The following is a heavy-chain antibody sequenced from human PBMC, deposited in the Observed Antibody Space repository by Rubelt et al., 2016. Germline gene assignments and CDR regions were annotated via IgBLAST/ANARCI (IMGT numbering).Heavy chain of an antibody. CDR1: GGSFSGYY. V-gene: IGHV4-34*01. Sequence: QVQLQQWGAGLLKPSETLSLTCAVYGGSFSGYYWSWIRQPPGKGLEWIGEINHSGRTNYNPSLKSRVTISVDTSKNQFSLKLSSVTAADTAVYYCARFGSSGYYPGAVDIWGQGTMVTVSS. CDR3: ARFGSSGYYPGAVDI. CDR2: INHSGRT. D-gene: IGHD3-22*01. J-gene: IGHJ3*02.